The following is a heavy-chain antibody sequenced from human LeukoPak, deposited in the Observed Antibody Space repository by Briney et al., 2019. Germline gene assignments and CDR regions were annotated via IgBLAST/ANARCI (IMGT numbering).Heavy chain of an antibody. CDR1: GCTFSSYI. Sequence: PGGSLRLSCAASGCTFSSYIMNWCRQSAGKGLKVGSSIISISSYIYYAVSVNVRFTMSRVNAKKSLYVQMNRLRSQDTAVYYCAREYRGSGSYYFEYWGQGTLVTLSS. CDR3: AREYRGSGSYYFEY. D-gene: IGHD1-26*01. J-gene: IGHJ4*02. V-gene: IGHV3-21*01. CDR2: IISISSYI.